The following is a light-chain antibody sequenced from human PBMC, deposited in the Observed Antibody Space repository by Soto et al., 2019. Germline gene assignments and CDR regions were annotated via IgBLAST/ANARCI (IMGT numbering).Light chain of an antibody. Sequence: DIQVTQSPSTLSASVGDRVTITCRSSPSISSWLAWYQQKPGKAPKLLIYDASSLGSGVPSRFSGTGSGTEFTLTISSLQPDDFATYYCQQYKSYSPWTFGQGTKVDIK. CDR1: PSISSW. CDR3: QQYKSYSPWT. J-gene: IGKJ1*01. V-gene: IGKV1-5*01. CDR2: DAS.